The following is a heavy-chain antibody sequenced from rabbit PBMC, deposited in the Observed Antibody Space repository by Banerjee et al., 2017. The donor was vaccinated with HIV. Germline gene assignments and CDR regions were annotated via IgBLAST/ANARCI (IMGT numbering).Heavy chain of an antibody. Sequence: QSLEESGGDLVKPGASLTLTCTASGFSFSSSYYMCWVRQAPGKRPEWIACIYNGDGSTYYASWAKGRFTISKSSSTTVTLQMTSLTAADTATYFCARDWADNSYWIFDLWGPGTLVTVS. J-gene: IGHJ4*01. CDR3: ARDWADNSYWIFDL. CDR1: GFSFSSSYY. D-gene: IGHD8-1*01. V-gene: IGHV1S40*01. CDR2: IYNGDGST.